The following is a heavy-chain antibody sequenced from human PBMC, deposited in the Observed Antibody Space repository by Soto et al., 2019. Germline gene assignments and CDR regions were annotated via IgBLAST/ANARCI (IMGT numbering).Heavy chain of an antibody. CDR3: AKSGGGIVGASGYYFDY. CDR2: ISGSGGST. V-gene: IGHV3-23*01. D-gene: IGHD1-26*01. J-gene: IGHJ4*02. Sequence: GGSLRLSCAASGFTFSSYAMSWVRQAPGKGLEWVSAISGSGGSTYYADSVKGRFTISRDNSKNTLYLQMNSLRAEDTAVYYCAKSGGGIVGASGYYFDYWGQGTLVTVSS. CDR1: GFTFSSYA.